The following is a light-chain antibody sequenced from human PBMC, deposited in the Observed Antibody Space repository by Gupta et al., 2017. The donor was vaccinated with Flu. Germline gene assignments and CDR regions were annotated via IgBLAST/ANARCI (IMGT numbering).Light chain of an antibody. V-gene: IGKV1-39*01. J-gene: IGKJ4*01. CDR2: DAS. CDR3: QQSYTTPQVT. CDR1: RSIASY. Sequence: DIQMTQSPSSLSASVGDRVTITCRASRSIASYLNWYQLRPGKAPNLLIYDASTLQSGVPSRFSGGGFWTDFTLTIISLQPEDFATYYCQQSYTTPQVTFGGGTKVELE.